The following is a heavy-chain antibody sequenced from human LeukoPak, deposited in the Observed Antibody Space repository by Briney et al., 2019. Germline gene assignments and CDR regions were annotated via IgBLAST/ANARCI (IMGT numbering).Heavy chain of an antibody. J-gene: IGHJ4*02. CDR2: VYYSGST. D-gene: IGHD1-26*01. CDR1: GGSISSGSYY. V-gene: IGHV4-39*01. CDR3: ARRGLWELPTFDS. Sequence: SETLSLTCTVSGGSISSGSYYWGYIRQPPQKGLEWIGSVYYSGSTYYNPSLKSRVTISVDTSKNQFSLKLSSVTAADTAVYYCARRGLWELPTFDSWGQGTLVSVSS.